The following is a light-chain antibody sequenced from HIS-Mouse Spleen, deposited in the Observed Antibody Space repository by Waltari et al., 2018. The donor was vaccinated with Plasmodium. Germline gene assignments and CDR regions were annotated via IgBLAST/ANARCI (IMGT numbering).Light chain of an antibody. CDR1: ALPKKY. J-gene: IGLJ3*02. CDR3: YSTDSSGNHRV. Sequence: SYELTQPPSVSVSPGQTARITCSGDALPKKYAYWYQQKSGQAPVLVNYEDRKRPCGIPERFSGSSSGTMATLTISGAQVEDEADYYCYSTDSSGNHRVFGGGTKLTVL. V-gene: IGLV3-10*01. CDR2: EDR.